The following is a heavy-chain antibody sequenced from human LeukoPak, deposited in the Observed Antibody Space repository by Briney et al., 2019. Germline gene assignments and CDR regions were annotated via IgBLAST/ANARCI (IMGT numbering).Heavy chain of an antibody. CDR2: INPNSGGT. D-gene: IGHD3-22*01. V-gene: IGHV1-2*02. CDR1: GGTFSSYA. J-gene: IGHJ4*02. CDR3: ARDYDSSGFFDY. Sequence: GASVKVSCKASGGTFSSYAISWVRQAPGQGLEWMGWINPNSGGTNYAQKFQGRVTMTRDTSISTASMELSRLRSDDTAVYYCARDYDSSGFFDYWGQGTLVTVSS.